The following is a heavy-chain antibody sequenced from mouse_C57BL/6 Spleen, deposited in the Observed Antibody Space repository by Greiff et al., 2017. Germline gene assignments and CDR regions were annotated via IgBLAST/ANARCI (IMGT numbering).Heavy chain of an antibody. D-gene: IGHD1-1*01. J-gene: IGHJ2*01. CDR2: IDPANGNT. Sequence: VHVKQSVAELVRPGASVKLSCTASGFNIKNTYMHWVKQRPEQGLEWIGRIDPANGNTKYAPKFQGKATITADTSSNTAYLQLSSLTSEDTAIYYCARYESYYGSSPDYWGQGTTLTVSS. CDR3: ARYESYYGSSPDY. CDR1: GFNIKNTY. V-gene: IGHV14-3*01.